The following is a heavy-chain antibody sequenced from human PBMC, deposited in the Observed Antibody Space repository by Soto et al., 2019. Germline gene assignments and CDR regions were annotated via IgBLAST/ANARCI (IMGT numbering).Heavy chain of an antibody. J-gene: IGHJ4*02. Sequence: EVQLVESGGGLVQPGRSLRLSCAASGFTFDDYAMHWVRQAPGKVLEWVSGINWNSGSIGYADSVKGRFTISRDNAKNSLYLQMNSLRTEDTALYYCAKGYNYDRSGNPDYWGQGTLVTVSS. CDR1: GFTFDDYA. CDR3: AKGYNYDRSGNPDY. CDR2: INWNSGSI. D-gene: IGHD3-22*01. V-gene: IGHV3-9*01.